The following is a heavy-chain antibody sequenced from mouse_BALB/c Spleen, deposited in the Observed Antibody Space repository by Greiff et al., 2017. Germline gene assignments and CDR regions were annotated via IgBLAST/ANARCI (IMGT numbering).Heavy chain of an antibody. V-gene: IGHV2-9*02. Sequence: VQLQQSGPGLVAPSQSLSITCTVSGFSLTSYGVHWVRQPPGKGLEWLGVIWAGGSTNYNSALMSRLSISKDNSKSQVFLKMNSLQTDDTAMYYCARDGGLLGNSPFAYWGQGTLVTVSA. D-gene: IGHD3-1*01. J-gene: IGHJ3*01. CDR3: ARDGGLLGNSPFAY. CDR2: IWAGGST. CDR1: GFSLTSYG.